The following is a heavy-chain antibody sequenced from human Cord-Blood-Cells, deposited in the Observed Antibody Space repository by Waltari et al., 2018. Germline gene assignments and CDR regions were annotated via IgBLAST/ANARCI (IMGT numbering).Heavy chain of an antibody. CDR2: IYSSGST. D-gene: IGHD6-6*01. Sequence: QVQLQESGPGLVKPSPTLSLTCTVSGGSISSGGYYWSWIRQHPGKGLEWIWYIYSSGSTYYNPSLKSRVTISVDTSKNQFSLKLSSVTAADTAVYYCARYPSYSSSFDYWGQGTLVTVSS. J-gene: IGHJ4*02. V-gene: IGHV4-31*03. CDR1: GGSISSGGYY. CDR3: ARYPSYSSSFDY.